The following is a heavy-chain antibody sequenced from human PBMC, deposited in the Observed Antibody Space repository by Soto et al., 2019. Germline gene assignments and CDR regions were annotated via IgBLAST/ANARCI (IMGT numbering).Heavy chain of an antibody. D-gene: IGHD1-26*01. CDR1: GYTFTGHY. CDR3: GRGRSGQIVVFY. V-gene: IGHV1-2*02. Sequence: ASVKVSCKASGYTFTGHYIHWVRQAPGQGPEWMGEIGPESGTTKYAQKFQGRVTMTRDTSITTVYMELKNLSPDDTAVYYCGRGRSGQIVVFYWGQGTPVTVSS. J-gene: IGHJ4*02. CDR2: IGPESGTT.